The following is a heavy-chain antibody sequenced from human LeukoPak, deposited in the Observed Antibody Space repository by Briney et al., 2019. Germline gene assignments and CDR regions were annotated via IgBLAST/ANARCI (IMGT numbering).Heavy chain of an antibody. V-gene: IGHV3-30*04. J-gene: IGHJ4*02. CDR2: ISYDGSNK. CDR3: ARENPAVAFDY. D-gene: IGHD6-19*01. Sequence: GGSLRLSCAASGFTFSSYAMHWVRQAPGKGLEWVAVISYDGSNKYYADSVKGRFTISRDNSKNTLYLQMNSLRAEDTAVYYCARENPAVAFDYWGQGTLVTVSS. CDR1: GFTFSSYA.